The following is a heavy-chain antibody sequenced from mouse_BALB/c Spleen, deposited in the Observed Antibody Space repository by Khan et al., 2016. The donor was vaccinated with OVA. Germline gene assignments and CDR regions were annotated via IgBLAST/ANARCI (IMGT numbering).Heavy chain of an antibody. CDR3: ARVYGGDFDY. D-gene: IGHD1-1*01. J-gene: IGHJ2*01. CDR2: ISYSGNT. V-gene: IGHV3-2*02. Sequence: VQLKESGPGLVKPSQSLSLTCTVTGYSITTDYAWNWIRQFPGNKLEWMGFISYSGNTKYNPSLKSRISITRDTSKNQFFLQLKSVTTEDTARYYCARVYGGDFDYWGQGTTLMVSS. CDR1: GYSITTDYA.